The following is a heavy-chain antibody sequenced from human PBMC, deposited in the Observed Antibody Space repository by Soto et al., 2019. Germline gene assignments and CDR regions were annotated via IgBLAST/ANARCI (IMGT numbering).Heavy chain of an antibody. D-gene: IGHD3-22*01. CDR2: INPKSGGT. CDR3: ARTYYYDSSGYYCIGY. V-gene: IGHV1-2*02. CDR1: GYTFSGYY. Sequence: TSVKVSCKASGYTFSGYYMHWVRQAPGQGLEWMGWINPKSGGTKYAQKFQGRVTMTRDTSISTAYMELSSLRYDDTAVYYCARTYYYDSSGYYCIGYWGQGTQVTVSS. J-gene: IGHJ4*02.